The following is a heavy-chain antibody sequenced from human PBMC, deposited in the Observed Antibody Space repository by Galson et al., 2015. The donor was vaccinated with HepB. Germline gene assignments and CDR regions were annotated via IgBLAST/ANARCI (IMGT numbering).Heavy chain of an antibody. CDR3: AKGAGSGSYYYYGMDV. Sequence: SLRLSCAASGFTFSSCGMHWVRQAPGKGLEWVAVISYDGSNKYYADSVKGRFTISRDNSKNTLYLQMNSLRAEDTAVYYCAKGAGSGSYYYYGMDVWGQGTTVTVSS. V-gene: IGHV3-30*18. D-gene: IGHD3-10*01. CDR1: GFTFSSCG. CDR2: ISYDGSNK. J-gene: IGHJ6*02.